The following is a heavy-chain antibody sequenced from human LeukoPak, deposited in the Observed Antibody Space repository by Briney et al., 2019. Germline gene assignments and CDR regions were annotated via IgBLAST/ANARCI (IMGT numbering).Heavy chain of an antibody. V-gene: IGHV3-48*03. CDR2: ISSGGTTL. CDR1: GFTFNTYE. CDR3: ARVQLWLQGRYLDY. D-gene: IGHD5-18*01. Sequence: AGGSLRLSCVASGFTFNTYEMNWVRQAPGKGLEWVSYISSGGTTLQYADSVRGRFTISRDNAKNSLYLQMHSLRAEDTAVYYCARVQLWLQGRYLDYWGQGTLVTVSS. J-gene: IGHJ4*02.